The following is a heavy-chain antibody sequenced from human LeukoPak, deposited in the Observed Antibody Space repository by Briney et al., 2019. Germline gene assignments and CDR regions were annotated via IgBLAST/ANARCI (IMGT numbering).Heavy chain of an antibody. CDR2: INHSGST. J-gene: IGHJ3*02. CDR3: ARSSAFDI. V-gene: IGHV4-34*01. Sequence: SETLSLTCAVYGGSFSGYYWSWIRQPPGKGLEWIGEINHSGSTNYNPSLKSRVTISVDTSKNQFSLKLSSVTAADTAVYYCARSSAFDIWGQGTMVTVSS. CDR1: GGSFSGYY.